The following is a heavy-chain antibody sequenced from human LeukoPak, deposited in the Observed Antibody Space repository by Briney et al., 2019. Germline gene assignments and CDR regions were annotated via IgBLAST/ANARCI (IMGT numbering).Heavy chain of an antibody. CDR1: GYSFNTCW. CDR3: AKLTRGGYERFDF. CDR2: IYPGDSET. D-gene: IGHD5-12*01. V-gene: IGHV5-51*01. J-gene: IGHJ4*02. Sequence: GESLKISCKGSGYSFNTCWLAWVRHMPGKGLECMGIIYPGDSETTYSPSFQGRVAISADKSISTAFLHWSSLRASDTAIYYCAKLTRGGYERFDFWGQGTQVTVSS.